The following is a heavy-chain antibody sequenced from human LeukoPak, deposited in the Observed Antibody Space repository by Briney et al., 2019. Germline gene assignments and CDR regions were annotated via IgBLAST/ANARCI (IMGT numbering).Heavy chain of an antibody. V-gene: IGHV4-4*07. CDR1: GGSISGYY. D-gene: IGHD2-15*01. Sequence: SETLSLTCTVSGGSISGYYWSWIRQPAGKGLEWIGRIYSSGSTNYNPSLKSRVTMSLDTSKDQFSLELSSVTAADTAVYYCASIASVDYWGQGTLVTVSS. CDR2: IYSSGST. J-gene: IGHJ4*02. CDR3: ASIASVDY.